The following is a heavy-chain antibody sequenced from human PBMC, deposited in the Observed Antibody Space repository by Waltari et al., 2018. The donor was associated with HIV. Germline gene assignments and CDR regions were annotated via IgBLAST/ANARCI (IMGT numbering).Heavy chain of an antibody. CDR3: AKGTAEYYVSGRLGV. J-gene: IGHJ6*02. D-gene: IGHD3-10*01. CDR2: ISWNSGSI. Sequence: EVQLVESGGGLVQPGRSLRLSCAASGFTFDDYAMHGVRQGPGKGLGVVSGISWNSGSIGYADSVKGRFTISRDNAKNSLYLQMNSLRAEDTALYYCAKGTAEYYVSGRLGVWGQGTTVTVSS. V-gene: IGHV3-9*01. CDR1: GFTFDDYA.